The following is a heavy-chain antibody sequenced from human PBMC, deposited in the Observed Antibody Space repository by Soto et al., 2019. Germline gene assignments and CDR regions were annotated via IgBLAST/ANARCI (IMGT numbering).Heavy chain of an antibody. CDR2: INPNSGGT. CDR3: ARGFGITGTNDAFDI. J-gene: IGHJ3*02. Sequence: ASVKVSCKASGGTFSSYAISWVRQAPGQGLEWMGWINPNSGGTNYAQKFQGRVTMTRDTSISTAYMELSRLRSDDTAVYYCARGFGITGTNDAFDIWGQGTMVTV. CDR1: GGTFSSYA. V-gene: IGHV1-2*02. D-gene: IGHD1-20*01.